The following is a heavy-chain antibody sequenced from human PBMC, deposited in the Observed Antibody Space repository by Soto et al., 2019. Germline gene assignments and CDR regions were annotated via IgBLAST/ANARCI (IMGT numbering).Heavy chain of an antibody. D-gene: IGHD2-21*02. Sequence: GGSLRLFFAGSGFTFSSFTMNWFRQALGEGLEWILSISGRDDTIFYAESVKGRFTISRDNANKSLFLQMDSLRDEDTAVYYCARSGAVVVAAIRGRPYYYYGLDVWGQGTTVTVSS. CDR3: ARSGAVVVAAIRGRPYYYYGLDV. J-gene: IGHJ6*02. CDR1: GFTFSSFT. CDR2: ISGRDDTI. V-gene: IGHV3-48*03.